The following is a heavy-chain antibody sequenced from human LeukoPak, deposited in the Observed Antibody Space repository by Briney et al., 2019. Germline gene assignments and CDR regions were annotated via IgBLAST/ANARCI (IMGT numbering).Heavy chain of an antibody. CDR1: GFTFSSNY. V-gene: IGHV3-66*02. Sequence: GGSLRLSCAASGFTFSSNYMSWVRQAPGKGLEGVSVIYSGGSTYYSDAVTGRFTISRDISKNTLYLQMNSLRPEDTAVYHCARDLWDATGYWGQGTLVTVSS. CDR2: IYSGGST. D-gene: IGHD3-3*01. CDR3: ARDLWDATGY. J-gene: IGHJ4*02.